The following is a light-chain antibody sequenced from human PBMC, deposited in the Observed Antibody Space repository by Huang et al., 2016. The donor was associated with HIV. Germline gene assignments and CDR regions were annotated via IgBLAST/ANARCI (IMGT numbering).Light chain of an antibody. Sequence: DIVLTQSPDSLAVSLGERSTITCKSRQSVFHRANNTNYLAVFQHRTGQPPRLLLYWAATRDSGVPDRFRGSGSGTDFTLTFSRLQADDVAVYYCQQYYIAPFTFGQGTKLEI. CDR2: WAA. CDR1: QSVFHRANNTNY. J-gene: IGKJ2*01. V-gene: IGKV4-1*01. CDR3: QQYYIAPFT.